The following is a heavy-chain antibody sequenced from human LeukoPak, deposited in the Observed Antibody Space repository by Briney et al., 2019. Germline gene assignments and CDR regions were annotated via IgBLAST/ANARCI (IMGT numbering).Heavy chain of an antibody. V-gene: IGHV5-51*01. CDR3: ARGPYAYTSSATLGSYNWFDP. Sequence: GESLKISCKGSGYSFPNYWIGWVRQMPGKGLEWMGIIYPGDSHTRYSPSFQDQVTISVDKSISTAYLQWSSLRASDTAMYYCARGPYAYTSSATLGSYNWFDPWGQGSLVTVSS. CDR1: GYSFPNYW. CDR2: IYPGDSHT. D-gene: IGHD2-2*02. J-gene: IGHJ5*02.